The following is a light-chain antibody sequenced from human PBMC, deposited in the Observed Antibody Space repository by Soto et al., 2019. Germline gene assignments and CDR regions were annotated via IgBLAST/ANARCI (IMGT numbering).Light chain of an antibody. J-gene: IGKJ5*01. CDR3: QQYNNWPRGT. Sequence: EIVMTQSPASLSVSPGDRATLSCRASQSVSSNLAWYQQKPGQAPRLLIYGASTRATGIPARFSGTGSGTEFTLTISSLQSEDFAVYYCQQYNNWPRGTFGQGTRLENK. V-gene: IGKV3-15*01. CDR1: QSVSSN. CDR2: GAS.